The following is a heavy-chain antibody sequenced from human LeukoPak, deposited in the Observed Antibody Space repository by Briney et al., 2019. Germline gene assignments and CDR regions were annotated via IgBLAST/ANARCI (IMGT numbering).Heavy chain of an antibody. CDR1: GGTFSSYA. CDR2: IIPIFGTA. D-gene: IGHD3-10*01. V-gene: IGHV1-69*13. CDR3: AREYGSGSYSWFDP. J-gene: IGHJ5*02. Sequence: GASVKVSCKASGGTFSSYAISWVRQAPGQGLEWMGGIIPIFGTANYAQKFQGRVTITADESTSTAYMELSSLRSEDTAVYYCAREYGSGSYSWFDPWGQGTLVTVSS.